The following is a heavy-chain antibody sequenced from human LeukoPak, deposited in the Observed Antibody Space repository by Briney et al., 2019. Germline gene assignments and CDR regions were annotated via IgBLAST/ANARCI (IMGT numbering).Heavy chain of an antibody. CDR1: GGSISSGDYY. Sequence: SETLSLTCTVSGGSISSGDYYWSWIRQPPGKGLEWIGYIYYSGSTYYNPSPKSRVTISVDTYKNQFSLKLSSVTAADTAVYYCARDIDSGSSEFDYWGQGTLVTVSS. V-gene: IGHV4-30-4*01. CDR2: IYYSGST. CDR3: ARDIDSGSSEFDY. D-gene: IGHD1-26*01. J-gene: IGHJ4*02.